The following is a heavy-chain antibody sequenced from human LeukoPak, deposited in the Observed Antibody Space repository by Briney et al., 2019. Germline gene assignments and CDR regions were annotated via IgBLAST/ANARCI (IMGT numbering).Heavy chain of an antibody. CDR2: ISSSSSTI. J-gene: IGHJ4*02. CDR3: ASTYDILTGYLVY. V-gene: IGHV3-48*04. Sequence: PSGGSLRLSCAASGFTFSSYWMSWVRQAPGKGLEWVSYISSSSSTIYYADSVKGRFTISRDNAKNSLYLQMNSLRAEDTAVYYCASTYDILTGYLVYWGQGTLVTVSS. CDR1: GFTFSSYW. D-gene: IGHD3-9*01.